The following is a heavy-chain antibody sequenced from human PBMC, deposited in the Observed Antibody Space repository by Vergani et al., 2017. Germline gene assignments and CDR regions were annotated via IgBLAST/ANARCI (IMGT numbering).Heavy chain of an antibody. D-gene: IGHD6-6*01. CDR3: ARDGSQLVRADYYYYYYMDV. CDR1: GYTFTGYY. Sequence: QVQLVQSGAEVKKPGASVKVSCKASGYTFTGYYMHWVRQAPGQGLEWMGWINPNSGGTNYAQKFQGRVTMTRDTSISTAYMEPSRLRSDDTAVYYCARDGSQLVRADYYYYYYMDVWGKGTTVTVSS. CDR2: INPNSGGT. V-gene: IGHV1-2*02. J-gene: IGHJ6*03.